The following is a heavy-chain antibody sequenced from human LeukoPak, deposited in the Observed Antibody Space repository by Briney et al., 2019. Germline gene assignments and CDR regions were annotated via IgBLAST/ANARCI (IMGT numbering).Heavy chain of an antibody. Sequence: GGSLRLSCAASGFTFSDYYMSWIRQAPGKGLEWVSSISSSSSYIYYADSVKGRFTISRDNAKNSLYLQMNSLRAEDTAVYYCARDTRYDYFGGSYRPLDYWGQGTLVTVSS. J-gene: IGHJ4*02. V-gene: IGHV3-11*06. D-gene: IGHD3-16*02. CDR3: ARDTRYDYFGGSYRPLDY. CDR2: ISSSSSYI. CDR1: GFTFSDYY.